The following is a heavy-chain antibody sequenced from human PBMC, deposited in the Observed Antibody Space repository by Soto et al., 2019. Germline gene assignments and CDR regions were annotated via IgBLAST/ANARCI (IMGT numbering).Heavy chain of an antibody. J-gene: IGHJ4*02. CDR1: GFTFSHYG. Sequence: QVQLVESGGGVVQPGRSLGLSCAASGFTFSHYGMHWFRQAPGKGLEWVAVIYYDGSKEYYADPVKGRFTISRDNSKNTLYLQMNTLRADDTAVYYCARDFRSTYFASCCQGTLVTVSS. D-gene: IGHD3-10*01. V-gene: IGHV3-33*01. CDR2: IYYDGSKE. CDR3: ARDFRSTYFAS.